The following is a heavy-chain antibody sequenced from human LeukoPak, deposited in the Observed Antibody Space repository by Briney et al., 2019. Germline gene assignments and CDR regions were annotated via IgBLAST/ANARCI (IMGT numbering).Heavy chain of an antibody. CDR1: GYTFTSYG. D-gene: IGHD3-10*01. CDR3: ASRPHYYGSGSYYYYYGMDV. V-gene: IGHV1-18*01. Sequence: ASGKVSCNASGYTFTSYGISWVRQAPGQGLEWRGWIIAYNGNTKYAQKLQGRVTMTTDTSTSTAYMELSSLRSEDTAVYYCASRPHYYGSGSYYYYYGMDVWGQGTTVTVSS. CDR2: IIAYNGNT. J-gene: IGHJ6*02.